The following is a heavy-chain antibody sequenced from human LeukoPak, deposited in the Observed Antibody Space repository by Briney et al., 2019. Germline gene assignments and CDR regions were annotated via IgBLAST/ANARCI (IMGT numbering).Heavy chain of an antibody. J-gene: IGHJ4*02. CDR3: AREARYYDILTGYYLFYFDY. Sequence: SVKVSCKASGGTFSSYAISWVRQAPGRGLEWMGGIIPIFGTANYAQKFQGRVTITADESTSTAYMELSSLRSEDTAVYYCAREARYYDILTGYYLFYFDYWGQGTLVTVSS. D-gene: IGHD3-9*01. CDR2: IIPIFGTA. CDR1: GGTFSSYA. V-gene: IGHV1-69*13.